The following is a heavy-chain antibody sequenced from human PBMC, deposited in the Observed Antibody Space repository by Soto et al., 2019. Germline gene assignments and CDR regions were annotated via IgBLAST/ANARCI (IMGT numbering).Heavy chain of an antibody. J-gene: IGHJ4*02. CDR1: GGSIISSSYY. V-gene: IGHV4-39*01. CDR2: IYYSGST. CDR3: ARQGQAAYSY. Sequence: SETLSLTCTVSGGSIISSSYYWGWIRQPPGKGLEWIGSIYYSGSTYYNPSLKSRVTISVDTSKNQFSLKLSSVTAADTAVYYCARQGQAAYSYWGQGTLVTVSS. D-gene: IGHD6-13*01.